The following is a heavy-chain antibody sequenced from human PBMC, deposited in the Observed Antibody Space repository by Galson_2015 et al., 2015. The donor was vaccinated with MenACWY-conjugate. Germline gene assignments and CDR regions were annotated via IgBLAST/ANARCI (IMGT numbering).Heavy chain of an antibody. CDR1: GFTFSAYG. D-gene: IGHD3-10*01. Sequence: SLRLSCATSGFTFSAYGMHWVRQAPGKGLEWLAFMRYDGSDGTHADSVKGRFIISRDDSRRTLSLQMNNLTTEDTAVYFCAKDKIYFGSGSYLYYFDYWGQGTLVTVSS. CDR3: AKDKIYFGSGSYLYYFDY. V-gene: IGHV3-30*02. J-gene: IGHJ4*02. CDR2: MRYDGSDG.